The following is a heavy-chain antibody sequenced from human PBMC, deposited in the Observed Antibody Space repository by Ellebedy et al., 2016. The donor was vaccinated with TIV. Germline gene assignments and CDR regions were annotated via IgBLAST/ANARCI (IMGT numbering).Heavy chain of an antibody. CDR2: IYYSGST. CDR3: ARVDYGDYPDYYYGMDV. CDR1: GGSISSYY. J-gene: IGHJ6*02. D-gene: IGHD4-17*01. Sequence: MPSETLSLTCTVSGGSISSYYWSWIRQPPGKGLEWIGYIYYSGSTNYNPSLKSRVTISVDTSKNQFSLKLSSVTAADTAVYYCARVDYGDYPDYYYGMDVWGQGTMVTVSS. V-gene: IGHV4-59*01.